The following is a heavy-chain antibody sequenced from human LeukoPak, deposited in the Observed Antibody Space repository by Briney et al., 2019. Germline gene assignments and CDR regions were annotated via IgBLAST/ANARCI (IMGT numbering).Heavy chain of an antibody. V-gene: IGHV1-69*06. D-gene: IGHD1-26*01. CDR3: ATAASTTAPVGYGMDV. CDR1: GGTFSSYA. J-gene: IGHJ6*02. Sequence: SVKVSFTASGGTFSSYAISWVRQAPGQGLEWMGGIIPIFGTANYAQKFQGRVTMTEDTSTDTAYMELSSLRSEDTAVYYCATAASTTAPVGYGMDVWGQGTTVTVSS. CDR2: IIPIFGTA.